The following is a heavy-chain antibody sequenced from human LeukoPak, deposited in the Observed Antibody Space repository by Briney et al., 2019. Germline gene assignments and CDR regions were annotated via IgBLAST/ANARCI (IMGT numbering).Heavy chain of an antibody. Sequence: ASVKVSCKASGYTFTSYGIRWVRQAPGQVLEWMGWISAYNGNTNYTQKLQGRVTMTTDTSTSTAYMELRSLRSDDTAVYYCARVPMVRGVIRDNWFDPWGQGTLVTVSS. CDR3: ARVPMVRGVIRDNWFDP. CDR1: GYTFTSYG. J-gene: IGHJ5*02. CDR2: ISAYNGNT. D-gene: IGHD3-10*01. V-gene: IGHV1-18*04.